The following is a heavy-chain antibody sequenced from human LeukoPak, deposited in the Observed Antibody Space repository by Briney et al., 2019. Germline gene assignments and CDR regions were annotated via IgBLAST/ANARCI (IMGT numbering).Heavy chain of an antibody. Sequence: GGSLRLSCAASGFTFSSYGMHWVRQAPGKGLEWVAVISYDGSNKYYADSVKGRFTFSRDNSKNTLYLQMNSLRAEDTAVYYCAKDYGSGGSFDYWGQGTLVTVSS. V-gene: IGHV3-30*18. CDR3: AKDYGSGGSFDY. CDR2: ISYDGSNK. D-gene: IGHD2-15*01. CDR1: GFTFSSYG. J-gene: IGHJ4*02.